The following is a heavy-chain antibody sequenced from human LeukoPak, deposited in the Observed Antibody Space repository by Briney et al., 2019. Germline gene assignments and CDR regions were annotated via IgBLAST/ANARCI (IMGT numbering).Heavy chain of an antibody. CDR3: ARSRYYDSSGYHYYFDY. CDR1: GFTFSNYS. D-gene: IGHD3-22*01. J-gene: IGHJ4*02. CDR2: ISSRSSYI. V-gene: IGHV3-21*01. Sequence: GGSLRLSCAASGFTFSNYSMNWVRQAPGKGLEWVSSISSRSSYIYYADSVKGRFTIPRDNAKNSLYLQMNSLRAEDTAVYYCARSRYYDSSGYHYYFDYWGQGTLVTVSS.